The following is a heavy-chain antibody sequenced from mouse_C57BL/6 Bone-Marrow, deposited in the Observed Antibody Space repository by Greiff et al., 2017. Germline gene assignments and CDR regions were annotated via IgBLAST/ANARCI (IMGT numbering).Heavy chain of an antibody. J-gene: IGHJ4*01. CDR3: ARGDYDVEDYYAMDY. Sequence: QVQLQQPGAELVIPGASVKLSCKASGYTFTSYWMHWVKQRPGQGLEWIGEIDPSDSYTNYNQKFKGKSTLTVDKSSSTAYMQLSSLTSEDSAVYYGARGDYDVEDYYAMDYWGQGNSVTGAS. CDR1: GYTFTSYW. V-gene: IGHV1-69*01. D-gene: IGHD2-4*01. CDR2: IDPSDSYT.